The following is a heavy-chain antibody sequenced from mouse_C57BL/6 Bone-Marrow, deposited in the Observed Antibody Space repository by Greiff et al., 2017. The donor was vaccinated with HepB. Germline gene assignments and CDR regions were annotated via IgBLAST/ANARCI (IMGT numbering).Heavy chain of an antibody. D-gene: IGHD1-1*01. Sequence: VQLQQSGAELVRPGASVKLSCTASGFNIKDDYMHWVKQRPEQGLEWIGWIDPENGDTEYASKFQGKATITADTSSNTAYLQLSSLTSEDTAVYYCTTTYYDGKSIYAMDYWGQGTSVTVSS. CDR1: GFNIKDDY. J-gene: IGHJ4*01. CDR2: IDPENGDT. V-gene: IGHV14-4*01. CDR3: TTTYYDGKSIYAMDY.